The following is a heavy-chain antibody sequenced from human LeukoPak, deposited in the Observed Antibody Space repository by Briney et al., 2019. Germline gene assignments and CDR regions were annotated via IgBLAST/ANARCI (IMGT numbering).Heavy chain of an antibody. Sequence: GGSLRLSCAASGFTFSSYSMNWVRQAPGKGLEWVSSISSSSSYIYYADSVKGRFTISRDNSKNTLYLQMNSLRAEDTAVYYCARGSYSSGRSGFDYWGQGTLVTVSS. D-gene: IGHD6-19*01. V-gene: IGHV3-21*01. CDR3: ARGSYSSGRSGFDY. J-gene: IGHJ4*02. CDR1: GFTFSSYS. CDR2: ISSSSSYI.